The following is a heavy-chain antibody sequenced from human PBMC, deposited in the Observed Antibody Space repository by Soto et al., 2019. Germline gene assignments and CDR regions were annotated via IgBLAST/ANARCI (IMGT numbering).Heavy chain of an antibody. Sequence: QVQLQESGPGLVKPSQTLSLTYTVSGGSISSGGYYWSWIRQHPGKGLEWIGYIYYSGSTYYNPSLKSRXXIXVXXSKNQFSLKLSSVTAADTAVYYCARGARDVGCFDYWGQGTLVTVSS. D-gene: IGHD1-26*01. CDR2: IYYSGST. J-gene: IGHJ4*02. CDR3: ARGARDVGCFDY. CDR1: GGSISSGGYY. V-gene: IGHV4-31*03.